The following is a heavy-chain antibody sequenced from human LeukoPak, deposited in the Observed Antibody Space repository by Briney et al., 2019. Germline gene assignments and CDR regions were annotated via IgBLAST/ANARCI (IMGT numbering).Heavy chain of an antibody. CDR3: AKSPRPAAGRGDWFDP. V-gene: IGHV3-23*01. J-gene: IGHJ5*02. Sequence: PGGSLRLSCAASGFTFSSNVVSGVRQAPGEGLEWVAGISDGGGVKDSADSVKGRFTISRDNSKNLLYLQVNSRRVDETAGYFCAKSPRPAAGRGDWFDPLGQGTLGTVSS. CDR1: GFTFSSNV. CDR2: ISDGGGVK. D-gene: IGHD6-25*01.